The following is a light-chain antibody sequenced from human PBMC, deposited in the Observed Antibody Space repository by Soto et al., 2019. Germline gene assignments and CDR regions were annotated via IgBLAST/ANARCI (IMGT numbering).Light chain of an antibody. CDR2: DAS. V-gene: IGKV1-5*01. J-gene: IGKJ1*01. Sequence: DIQMTQSPSTLSASVVDRVTITCRASQSISSWLAWYQQKPGKAPKLLIYDASSLESGVPSRFSGSGSGTEFALTISSLQPADFATYYCQQYNTYSWTFGQGTKVDIK. CDR3: QQYNTYSWT. CDR1: QSISSW.